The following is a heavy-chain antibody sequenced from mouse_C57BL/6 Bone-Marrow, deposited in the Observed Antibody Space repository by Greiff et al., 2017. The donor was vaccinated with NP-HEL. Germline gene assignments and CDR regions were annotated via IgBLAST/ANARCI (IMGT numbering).Heavy chain of an antibody. V-gene: IGHV1-5*01. CDR1: GYTFTSYW. Sequence: EVQLQQSGTVLARPGASVKMSCKTSGYTFTSYWMHWVKQRPGQGLEWIGAIYPGNSDTSYNQTFKGKAKLTAVPSASTAYMELSSLTNEDAAVYYCTRWDPYYSGPPYFDVWGTGTTVTVSS. J-gene: IGHJ1*03. CDR2: IYPGNSDT. CDR3: TRWDPYYSGPPYFDV. D-gene: IGHD1-1*01.